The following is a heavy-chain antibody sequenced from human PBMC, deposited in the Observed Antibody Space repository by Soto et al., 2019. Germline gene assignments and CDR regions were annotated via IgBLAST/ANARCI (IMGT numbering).Heavy chain of an antibody. D-gene: IGHD6-13*01. Sequence: GGSLRLSCASAGFTFISYGMSLRHEDLGQGRDWLSSISVSGASTSYADSVKGRFTISRDNSKNTLYLQMNSLRAEDTAVYYCATPPLSGQQHRDNAFDIWGQGTMVTVSS. CDR1: GFTFISYG. V-gene: IGHV3-23*01. CDR3: ATPPLSGQQHRDNAFDI. J-gene: IGHJ3*02. CDR2: ISVSGAST.